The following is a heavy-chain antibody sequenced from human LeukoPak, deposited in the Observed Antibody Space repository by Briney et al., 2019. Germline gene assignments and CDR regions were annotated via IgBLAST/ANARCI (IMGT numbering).Heavy chain of an antibody. CDR2: FYYSGST. V-gene: IGHV4-59*08. Sequence: SETLSLTCTVSGGSISSYYWSWIRQPPGKGLEWIGYFYYSGSTNYNPSLKSRVTISVDTFKNQFSLKLSSVTAADTAVYYCARLTRYCSGGSCFYGMDVWGQGTTVTVSS. J-gene: IGHJ6*02. CDR1: GGSISSYY. D-gene: IGHD2-15*01. CDR3: ARLTRYCSGGSCFYGMDV.